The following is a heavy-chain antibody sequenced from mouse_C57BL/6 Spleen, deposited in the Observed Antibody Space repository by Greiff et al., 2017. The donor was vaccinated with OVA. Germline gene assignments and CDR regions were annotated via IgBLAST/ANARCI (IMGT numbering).Heavy chain of an antibody. V-gene: IGHV1-69*01. CDR1: GYTFTSYW. CDR3: ARKGGKLPHYFDY. Sequence: LQQPGAELVMPGASVKLSCKASGYTFTSYWMHWVKQRPGQGLEWIGEIDPSDSYTNYNQKFKGKSTLTVDKSSSTAYMQLSSLTSEDSAVYYCARKGGKLPHYFDYWGQGTTLTVSS. J-gene: IGHJ2*01. CDR2: IDPSDSYT. D-gene: IGHD2-1*01.